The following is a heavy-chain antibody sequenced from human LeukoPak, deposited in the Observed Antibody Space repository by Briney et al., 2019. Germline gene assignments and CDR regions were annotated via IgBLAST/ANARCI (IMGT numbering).Heavy chain of an antibody. CDR1: GFTFSSYS. J-gene: IGHJ4*02. CDR2: ISSSSSTI. CDR3: ARSRGSSGSYPFDY. Sequence: GGSLRLSCAASGFTFSSYSMNWVRQAPGKGLEWVSYISSSSSTIYYAGSVKGRVTISRDNAKNSLFLQMNSLRAEDTAVYYCARSRGSSGSYPFDYWGQGTLVTVSS. D-gene: IGHD1-26*01. V-gene: IGHV3-48*01.